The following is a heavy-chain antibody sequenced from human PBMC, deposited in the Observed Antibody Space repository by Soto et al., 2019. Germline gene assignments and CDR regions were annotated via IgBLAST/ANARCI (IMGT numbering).Heavy chain of an antibody. CDR3: XXXXXXXXXDFDF. Sequence: QVQLVQSGAEVKKPGASVKVSCKASGYTXXXXXXXXVRQAPGQGLEWMGWINPNSDVTGYAQSFQGRVTMTRDMSMTTAYMXXTXXXSDXXXXXXCXXXXXXXXXDFDFWGQGTLITVSS. CDR2: INPNSDVT. V-gene: IGHV1-2*02. CDR1: GYTXXXXX. J-gene: IGHJ4*02.